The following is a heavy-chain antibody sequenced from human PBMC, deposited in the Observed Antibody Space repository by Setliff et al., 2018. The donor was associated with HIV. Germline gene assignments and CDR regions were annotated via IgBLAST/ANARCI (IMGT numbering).Heavy chain of an antibody. J-gene: IGHJ4*02. D-gene: IGHD2-2*01. V-gene: IGHV4-61*09. CDR3: AREGSSTSPIPL. CDR1: GGSISSGTYF. CDR2: IYSIGST. Sequence: KTSETLSLTCTVSGGSISSGTYFWTWVRQPAGQGLEWVGHIYSIGSTKYNPSLQSRVTMSLDTSKNQFSLNLSSVTAADTAVYYCAREGSSTSPIPLWGQGILVTVSS.